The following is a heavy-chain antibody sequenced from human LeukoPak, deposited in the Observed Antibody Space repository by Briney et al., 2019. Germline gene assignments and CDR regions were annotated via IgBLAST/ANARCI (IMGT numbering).Heavy chain of an antibody. CDR2: IKQDGSEK. CDR1: GFTSSNYW. V-gene: IGHV3-7*01. D-gene: IGHD6-19*01. Sequence: GGSLRPSCAASGFTSSNYWMSWVRQAPRKGLEWVANIKQDGSEKYYVDSVKGRFTISRDNAKNSLYLQMNSLRAEDTAVYYCARDRGSSGWYEFDYWGQGTLVTVSS. J-gene: IGHJ4*02. CDR3: ARDRGSSGWYEFDY.